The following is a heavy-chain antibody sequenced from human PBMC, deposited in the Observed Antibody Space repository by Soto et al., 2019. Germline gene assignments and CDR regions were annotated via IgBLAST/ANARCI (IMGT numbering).Heavy chain of an antibody. CDR2: ISYDGSNK. CDR1: GLNFSSYA. Sequence: GGSLRLSCAASGLNFSSYAMHWVRQAPGKGLERVAVISYDGSNKYYADSVKGRFTISRDNSKNTLYLQMNSLRAEDTAVYYCARDVSVRTYYDFWSGDYYSGMDVWGQGTTVTVSS. CDR3: ARDVSVRTYYDFWSGDYYSGMDV. D-gene: IGHD3-3*01. V-gene: IGHV3-30*01. J-gene: IGHJ6*02.